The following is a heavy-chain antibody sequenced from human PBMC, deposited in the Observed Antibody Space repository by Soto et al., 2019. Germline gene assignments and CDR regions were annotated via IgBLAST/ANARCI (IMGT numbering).Heavy chain of an antibody. CDR2: ISTYNSNT. CDR1: HYSFARYG. Sequence: ASVKVTCKASHYSFARYGISWVRQAPGQGLEWMGWISTYNSNTKYAQKFQGRVTMTTDTPTSTAYMNLRSLTSDDTAVYYCAREGYCSSGSCALYSHDFFGMDVWGQGTTVTVSS. D-gene: IGHD2-15*01. CDR3: AREGYCSSGSCALYSHDFFGMDV. V-gene: IGHV1-18*01. J-gene: IGHJ6*02.